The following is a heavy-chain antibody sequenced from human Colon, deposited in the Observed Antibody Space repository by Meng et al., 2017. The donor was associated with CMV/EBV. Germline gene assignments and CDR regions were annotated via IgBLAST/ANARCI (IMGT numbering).Heavy chain of an antibody. J-gene: IGHJ4*02. V-gene: IGHV3-23*01. D-gene: IGHD1-26*01. CDR2: ISGSGDIP. CDR1: GFTFSSYA. Sequence: GESLKISCAASGFTFSSYAMTWVRQAPGKGLEWVSLISGSGDIPYYADSVKGRFTISRDNSKNTLYLQMNSLRAEDTAVYYCAKGVDIVGATPGFGDYWGQGTLVTVSS. CDR3: AKGVDIVGATPGFGDY.